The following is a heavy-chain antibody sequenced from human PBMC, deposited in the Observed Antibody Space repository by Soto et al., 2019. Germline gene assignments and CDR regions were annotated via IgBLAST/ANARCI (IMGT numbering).Heavy chain of an antibody. CDR3: TRKNIENSDGLYDAFDI. CDR1: GYTFTDYY. D-gene: IGHD5-18*01. V-gene: IGHV1-2*02. J-gene: IGHJ3*02. Sequence: ASVKVSCKTSGYTFTDYYTHWVRQAPGQGLEWMGWMNPKSGGAYFAQKFNGRVTLTRDTSIGTAYIEVNSLTSDDSAVYFCTRKNIENSDGLYDAFDIWGQGTTATVS. CDR2: MNPKSGGA.